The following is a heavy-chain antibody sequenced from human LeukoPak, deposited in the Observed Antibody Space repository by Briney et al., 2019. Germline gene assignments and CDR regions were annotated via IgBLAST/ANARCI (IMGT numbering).Heavy chain of an antibody. J-gene: IGHJ6*02. D-gene: IGHD6-13*01. CDR2: ISYDGSNK. CDR1: GFSFSRYG. CDR3: AKEGYSSSWYGGSYYYGMDV. V-gene: IGHV3-30*18. Sequence: PGGSLRLSCAASGFSFSRYGMHWVRQAPGKGLEWVAVISYDGSNKYYADSVKGRFTISRDNSKNTLYLQMNSLRAEDTAVYYCAKEGYSSSWYGGSYYYGMDVWGQGTTVTVSS.